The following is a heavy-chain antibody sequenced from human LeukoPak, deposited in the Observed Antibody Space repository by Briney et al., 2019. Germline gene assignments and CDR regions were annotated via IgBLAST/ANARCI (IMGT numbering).Heavy chain of an antibody. J-gene: IGHJ5*02. D-gene: IGHD3-22*01. CDR1: GGSISSSSYY. Sequence: SETLSLTCTVSGGSISSSSYYWGWIRQPPGKGLEWIGSIYYSGSTCYNPSLKSRVTISVDTSKNQFSLKLSSVTAADTAVYYCARSWQRSGYLNWFDPWGQGTLVTVSS. V-gene: IGHV4-39*01. CDR3: ARSWQRSGYLNWFDP. CDR2: IYYSGST.